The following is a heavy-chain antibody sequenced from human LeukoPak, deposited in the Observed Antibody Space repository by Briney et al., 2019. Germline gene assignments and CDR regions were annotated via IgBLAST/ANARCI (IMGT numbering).Heavy chain of an antibody. CDR3: AREAVAGTPYYFDY. CDR1: GGSFSGYY. D-gene: IGHD6-19*01. V-gene: IGHV4-34*01. Sequence: SETLSLTCAVYGGSFSGYYWSWIRQPPGKGLEWIGEINHSGSTNYNPSLKSRVTISVDTSKNQFSLKLSSVTAADTAVYYCAREAVAGTPYYFDYWGQGTLVTVSS. CDR2: INHSGST. J-gene: IGHJ4*02.